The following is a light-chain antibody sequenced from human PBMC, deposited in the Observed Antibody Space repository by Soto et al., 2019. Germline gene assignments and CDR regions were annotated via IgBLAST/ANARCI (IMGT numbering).Light chain of an antibody. J-gene: IGKJ1*01. CDR1: QSVRSKY. Sequence: EIVLTQSPGTLSLSPGERATLSCRASQSVRSKYLAWYRQNPGQAPRLLIYHASNRVTGIPDRFSGSGSGTDFTLTISRLEPEDFAVYYCQQYGGSPGTFGQGTKVEIK. CDR3: QQYGGSPGT. CDR2: HAS. V-gene: IGKV3-20*01.